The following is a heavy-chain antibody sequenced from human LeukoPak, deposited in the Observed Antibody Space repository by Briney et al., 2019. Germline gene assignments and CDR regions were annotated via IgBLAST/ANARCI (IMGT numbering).Heavy chain of an antibody. CDR1: GFTVSSYE. CDR2: ISSSGSTI. V-gene: IGHV3-48*03. J-gene: IGHJ6*03. D-gene: IGHD3-3*01. Sequence: GGSVRLSCAASGFTVSSYEMNWVRQAPGKRLEWGSYISSSGSTIYYADSVKGRFTISRDNAKNSLYLQMNSLRAEDTAVYYCARQIFGVVTFYYYYYMDVWGKGTTVTVSS. CDR3: ARQIFGVVTFYYYYYMDV.